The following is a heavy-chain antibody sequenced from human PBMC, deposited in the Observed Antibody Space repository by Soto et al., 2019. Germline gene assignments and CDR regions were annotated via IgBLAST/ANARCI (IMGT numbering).Heavy chain of an antibody. J-gene: IGHJ5*02. Sequence: QVRLQESGPGLVKPSGTLSLTCVVSGGSISSSNWWTWVRQAPGKGLEWIGEVYHSGSINYSPSHPSRSTISIYKAKHQFSLKLTSVTAADTALYYCARDVNPMTTETTSGLDPWGQGTLVTVSS. CDR1: GGSISSSNW. D-gene: IGHD4-17*01. V-gene: IGHV4-4*02. CDR2: VYHSGSI. CDR3: ARDVNPMTTETTSGLDP.